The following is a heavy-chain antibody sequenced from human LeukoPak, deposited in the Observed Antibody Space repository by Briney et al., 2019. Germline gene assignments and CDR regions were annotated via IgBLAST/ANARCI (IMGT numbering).Heavy chain of an antibody. D-gene: IGHD1-26*01. CDR3: ARVRIVGSTYDAFDI. V-gene: IGHV3-30*03. J-gene: IGHJ3*02. CDR2: ISYDGTTK. CDR1: GFTFSSYG. Sequence: GRSLRLSCAASGFTFSSYGLHWVRQAPRKGLEWVAVISYDGTTKYHADSVKGRFTISRDNSKNTLYLQMNTLRAEDTAVYHCARVRIVGSTYDAFDIWGKGTMVTVSS.